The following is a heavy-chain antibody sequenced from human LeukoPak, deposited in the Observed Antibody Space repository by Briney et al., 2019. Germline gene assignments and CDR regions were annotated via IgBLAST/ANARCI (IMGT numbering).Heavy chain of an antibody. CDR3: ARFKSTGKYYFDY. CDR1: GFTFDDYA. Sequence: GRSLRLSCAASGFTFDDYAMHWVRQAPGKGLEWVSGISWNSDSVGYADSVKGRFTISRDNAKNSLYLQMNSLRAEDTAVYYCARFKSTGKYYFDYWGQGTLVTVSS. CDR2: ISWNSDSV. D-gene: IGHD2-8*02. V-gene: IGHV3-9*01. J-gene: IGHJ4*02.